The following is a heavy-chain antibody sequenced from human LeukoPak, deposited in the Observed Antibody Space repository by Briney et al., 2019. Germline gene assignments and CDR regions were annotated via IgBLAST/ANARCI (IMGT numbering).Heavy chain of an antibody. J-gene: IGHJ4*02. Sequence: GGSLRLSCTASGFTYSDFSMNWVREAPGKGLEWVSYIRSSDSTIYYADSVKGRFTISRDNSKNTLYLQMNSLRAEDTAVYYCASEGDYWGQGTLVTVSS. V-gene: IGHV3-48*01. CDR3: ASEGDY. CDR2: IRSSDSTI. CDR1: GFTYSDFS.